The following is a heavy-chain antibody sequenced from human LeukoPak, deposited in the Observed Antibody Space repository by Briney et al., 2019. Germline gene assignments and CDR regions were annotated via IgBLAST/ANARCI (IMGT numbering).Heavy chain of an antibody. D-gene: IGHD3-9*01. J-gene: IGHJ4*02. V-gene: IGHV3-23*01. CDR2: ISGSGAST. CDR3: ARQHYDILIIDF. CDR1: GFTFNNYA. Sequence: GESLRLSCAASGFTFNNYAMTWVRQAPGQGLEWVSAISGSGASTYYADSVKGRFTISRDNSKNTLYLQMNSLRAEDTAVYYCARQHYDILIIDFWGQGTLVTVSS.